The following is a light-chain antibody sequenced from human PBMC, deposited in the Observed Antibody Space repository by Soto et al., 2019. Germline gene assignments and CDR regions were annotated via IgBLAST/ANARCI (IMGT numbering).Light chain of an antibody. V-gene: IGKV1-5*01. CDR2: DAS. Sequence: DIQMTQAPSTLSASVGDRVTITCRASQSISSSLAWYQQKPGKAPKLLIYDASSLESGVPSRFSGSGSDTEFTLTINNLQPDDFATYHCQQYNRYSLTFGGGTKVEIK. CDR1: QSISSS. CDR3: QQYNRYSLT. J-gene: IGKJ4*01.